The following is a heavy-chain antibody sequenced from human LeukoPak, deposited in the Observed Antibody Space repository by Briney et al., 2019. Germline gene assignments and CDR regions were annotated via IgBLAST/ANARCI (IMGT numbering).Heavy chain of an antibody. CDR3: ARVLRSDWSGIDP. J-gene: IGHJ5*02. CDR2: ISAYNGNT. V-gene: IGHV1-18*04. D-gene: IGHD6-19*01. Sequence: ASVKFSCKASGYTFTSSGISWVRHAHGPVLNFRGWISAYNGNTNYAQKLQGRVTMTTDTSTSTAYMELRSLRSDDTAVYYCARVLRSDWSGIDPWGQGTLVTVSS. CDR1: GYTFTSSG.